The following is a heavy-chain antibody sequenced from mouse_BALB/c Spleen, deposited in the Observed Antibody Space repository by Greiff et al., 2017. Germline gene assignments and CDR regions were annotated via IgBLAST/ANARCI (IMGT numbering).Heavy chain of an antibody. CDR1: GYTFTSYW. Sequence: EVKLQQSGAELARPGASVKLSCKASGYTFTSYWMQWVKQRPGQGLEWIGAIYPGDGDTSYNQKFKGKAKLTAVTSTSTAYMELSSLTNEDSAVYYCTRTVYGSTSYAMDYWGQGTSVTVSS. J-gene: IGHJ4*01. D-gene: IGHD1-1*01. V-gene: IGHV1-5*01. CDR2: IYPGDGDT. CDR3: TRTVYGSTSYAMDY.